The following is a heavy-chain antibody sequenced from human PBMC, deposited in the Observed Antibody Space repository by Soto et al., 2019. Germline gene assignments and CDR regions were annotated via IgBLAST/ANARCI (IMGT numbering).Heavy chain of an antibody. CDR2: INHSGST. CDR3: ARLEVTSADSFDV. J-gene: IGHJ3*01. CDR1: GDSFSGPY. V-gene: IGHV4-34*01. Sequence: VQLQQWGAGLLKPSETLSLTCAVYGDSFSGPYWTWIRQTPGKGLEWIGEINHSGSTDYHPSLKSRVTISVDTSKNQFSLNLSSVSAADTAVYFCARLEVTSADSFDVWGPGTMVTVSS. D-gene: IGHD2-21*02.